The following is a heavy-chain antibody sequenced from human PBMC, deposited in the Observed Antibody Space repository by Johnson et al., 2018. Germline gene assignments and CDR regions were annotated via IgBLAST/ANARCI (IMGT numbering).Heavy chain of an antibody. V-gene: IGHV3-30*18. CDR1: GFIFSSYG. Sequence: QVQLVESGGGVVQPGRSLRLSCAASGFIFSSYGMHWVRQAPGKGLEWVAVISYDGSNKYYTDSVKGRFTISRDNSENTRCLQRNSLGAEDTAVYYCAKDDNLGSAVDIWGQGTMVTVSS. CDR3: AKDDNLGSAVDI. J-gene: IGHJ3*02. D-gene: IGHD1-1*01. CDR2: ISYDGSNK.